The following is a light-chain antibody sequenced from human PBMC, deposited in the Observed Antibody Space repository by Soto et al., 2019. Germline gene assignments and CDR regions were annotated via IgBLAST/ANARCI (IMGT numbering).Light chain of an antibody. CDR3: MQTLQTPLT. CDR1: QSLLQSDGYNY. J-gene: IGKJ2*01. Sequence: IVMTQSPLSLPVTPGEPASISCRSSQSLLQSDGYNYLAWYLQKPGQSPQLLISLGANRASGVPERVSGSGSGTDFTLSISRMEAEDVGLYYCMQTLQTPLTFGQGTKLEIK. CDR2: LGA. V-gene: IGKV2-28*01.